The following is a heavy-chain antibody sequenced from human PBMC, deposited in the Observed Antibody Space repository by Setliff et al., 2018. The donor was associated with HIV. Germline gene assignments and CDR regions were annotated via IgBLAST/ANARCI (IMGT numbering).Heavy chain of an antibody. Sequence: SVKVSCKASGGTFSSYAISWVRQAPGQGLEWMGRIIPIFGTANYAQKFQGRVTITADKSTSTAYMELSSLRSEDTTVYYCARDMGVTRGDAFDIWGQGTMVTVSS. CDR1: GGTFSSYA. CDR3: ARDMGVTRGDAFDI. J-gene: IGHJ3*02. V-gene: IGHV1-69*06. CDR2: IIPIFGTA. D-gene: IGHD3-16*01.